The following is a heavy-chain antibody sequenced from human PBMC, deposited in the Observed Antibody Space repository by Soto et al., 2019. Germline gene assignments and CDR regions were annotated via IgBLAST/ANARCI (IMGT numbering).Heavy chain of an antibody. D-gene: IGHD2-8*02. CDR2: IYYSGST. CDR1: GGSVSSGSYY. CDR3: ARAPWSTGWFDP. V-gene: IGHV4-61*01. J-gene: IGHJ5*02. Sequence: SETLSLTCTVSGGSVSSGSYYWSWIRQPPGKGLEWIGYIYYSGSTNYNPSLKSRVTISVDTSKNQFSLKLSSVTAADTAVYYCARAPWSTGWFDPWGQGTLVTVSS.